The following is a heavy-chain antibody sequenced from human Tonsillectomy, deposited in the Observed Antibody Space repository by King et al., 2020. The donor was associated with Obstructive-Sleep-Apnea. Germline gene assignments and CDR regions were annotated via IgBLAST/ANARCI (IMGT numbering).Heavy chain of an antibody. CDR3: AREGYSSSWLLDY. V-gene: IGHV3-30*04. Sequence: VQLVESGGGVVQPGRSLRLSCAVSGFTFSSYAMHWVRRAPSKGLEWVAGMSHDGTNKYYADSVKGRCTISRDNSKNTLYLQMNSLGAEDTAVYYCAREGYSSSWLLDYWGQGTLVTVSS. J-gene: IGHJ4*02. CDR1: GFTFSSYA. D-gene: IGHD6-13*01. CDR2: MSHDGTNK.